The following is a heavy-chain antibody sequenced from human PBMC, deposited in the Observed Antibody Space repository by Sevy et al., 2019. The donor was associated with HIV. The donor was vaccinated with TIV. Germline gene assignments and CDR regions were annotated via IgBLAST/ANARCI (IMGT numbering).Heavy chain of an antibody. Sequence: GGSLRLSCAASGFSFRSYGMHWVRQAPGKGLEWVAFIRFDGSNKHYADSVKGRFTISRDYSTNTLNLQMNSLRTEDTAVYNCANVQEKGSSWYPPDHWGQGTLVTVSS. D-gene: IGHD6-13*01. CDR1: GFSFRSYG. V-gene: IGHV3-30*02. CDR3: ANVQEKGSSWYPPDH. J-gene: IGHJ4*02. CDR2: IRFDGSNK.